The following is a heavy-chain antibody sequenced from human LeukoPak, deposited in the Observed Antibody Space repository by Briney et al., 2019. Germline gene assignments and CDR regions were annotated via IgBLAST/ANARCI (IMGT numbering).Heavy chain of an antibody. V-gene: IGHV3-48*03. J-gene: IGHJ4*02. D-gene: IGHD6-25*01. CDR2: IGYSGRTI. Sequence: PGGSLRLSCAASGFTVSIYEMNWVRQAPGKGLEWVANIGYSGRTIYYADSVKGRFTISRDNAKNSLYLQMNSLRVEDTAVYYCALLVEASDFHYWGQGALVTVSS. CDR1: GFTVSIYE. CDR3: ALLVEASDFHY.